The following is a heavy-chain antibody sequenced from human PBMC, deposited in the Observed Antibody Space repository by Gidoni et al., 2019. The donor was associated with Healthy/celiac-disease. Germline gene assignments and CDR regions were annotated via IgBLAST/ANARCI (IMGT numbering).Heavy chain of an antibody. Sequence: EVQLLESGGGLVQPGGSLRLSCAASGFTSSSYAMSWVRQAPGKGLEWVAVIRGSGSSKYYADTVKGRFTISRDNSKNTLYLQMNSLRAEDTAVYYCAKGYGDAFDIWGQGTMVTVSS. D-gene: IGHD4-17*01. CDR2: IRGSGSSK. V-gene: IGHV3-23*01. CDR3: AKGYGDAFDI. J-gene: IGHJ3*02. CDR1: GFTSSSYA.